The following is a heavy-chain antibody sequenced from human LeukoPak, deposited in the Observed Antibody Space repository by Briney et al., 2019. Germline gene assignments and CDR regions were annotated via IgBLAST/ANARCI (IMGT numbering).Heavy chain of an antibody. CDR2: INPNSGGT. CDR3: ARAGGSKYCSGGSCYKNWFDP. V-gene: IGHV1-2*02. J-gene: IGHJ5*02. CDR1: GYTFTGYY. Sequence: GASVKVSCKASGYTFTGYYMHWVRQAPGQGLEWMGWINPNSGGTNYAQKFQGRVTMTRDTSISTAYMELSRLRSDDTAVYYCARAGGSKYCSGGSCYKNWFDPWGQGTLVTVSS. D-gene: IGHD2-15*01.